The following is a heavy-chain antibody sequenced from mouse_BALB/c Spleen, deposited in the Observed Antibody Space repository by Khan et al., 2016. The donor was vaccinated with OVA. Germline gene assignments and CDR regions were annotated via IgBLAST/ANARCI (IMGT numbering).Heavy chain of an antibody. CDR1: GYTFTNQG. Sequence: LVESGPELKKPGETVKISCKASGYTFTNQGMNWVKQAPGKGLKWMGWINTYTGEPTYADDFKGRFAFSLVTSASTAYLKINNRKNEDISTYFCARGYWYFDVWGAGATVTVSS. CDR2: INTYTGEP. J-gene: IGHJ1*01. V-gene: IGHV9-1*02. CDR3: ARGYWYFDV.